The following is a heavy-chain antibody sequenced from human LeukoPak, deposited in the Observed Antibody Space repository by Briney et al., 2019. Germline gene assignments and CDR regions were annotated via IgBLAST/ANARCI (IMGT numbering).Heavy chain of an antibody. Sequence: GGSLRLSCAASGFTFSDYYMSWVRQAPGKGLEWVSVIYSGGNTYYADSVKGRFTISKDNSKNTLYLQMNSLRAEDTAVYYCARDPPLYYWGQGTLVTVSS. CDR2: IYSGGNT. V-gene: IGHV3-53*01. J-gene: IGHJ4*02. CDR3: ARDPPLYY. CDR1: GFTFSDYY.